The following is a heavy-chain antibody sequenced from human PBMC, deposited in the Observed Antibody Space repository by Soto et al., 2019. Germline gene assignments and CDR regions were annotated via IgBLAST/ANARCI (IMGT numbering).Heavy chain of an antibody. V-gene: IGHV6-1*01. D-gene: IGHD3-16*01. CDR2: TYYRSKWFN. CDR1: GDSVSSNSAA. CDR3: ARGDQGFDY. Sequence: QTLSLPSAISGDSVSSNSAACNLIRQSPSRGLEWLGGTYYRSKWFNNYALSVKSRITINPDTSKNQFSLQLNSVTPEDTAVYYCARGDQGFDYWGQGTLVTVSS. J-gene: IGHJ4*02.